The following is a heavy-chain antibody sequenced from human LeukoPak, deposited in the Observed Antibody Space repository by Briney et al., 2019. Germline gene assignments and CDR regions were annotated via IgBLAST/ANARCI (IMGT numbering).Heavy chain of an antibody. D-gene: IGHD3-10*01. CDR2: ISYDGSNK. J-gene: IGHJ6*03. CDR1: KVTFSSYE. CDR3: ARANYGSGSYRYYYYYYYMDV. Sequence: GGSLRLSCAASKVTFSSYEMNWVRQAPGKGLEWVAVISYDGSNKYYADSVKGRSTISRDNSKNTLYLQMNSLRAEDTAVYYCARANYGSGSYRYYYYYYYMDVWGKGTTVTVSS. V-gene: IGHV3-30*04.